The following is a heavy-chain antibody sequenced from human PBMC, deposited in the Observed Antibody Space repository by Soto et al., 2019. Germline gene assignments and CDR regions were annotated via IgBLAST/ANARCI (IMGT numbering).Heavy chain of an antibody. V-gene: IGHV3-23*01. CDR1: GFTFSSYA. J-gene: IGHJ4*02. CDR3: AKGALGYCSSTSCPEWLAHFDY. D-gene: IGHD2-2*01. CDR2: ISGSGGST. Sequence: EVQLLESGGGLVQPGGSLRLSCAASGFTFSSYAMSWVRQAPGKGLEWVSAISGSGGSTYYADSVKGRFTISRDNSKNTLYLQMNSLRAEDTAVYYCAKGALGYCSSTSCPEWLAHFDYWGQGTLVTVSS.